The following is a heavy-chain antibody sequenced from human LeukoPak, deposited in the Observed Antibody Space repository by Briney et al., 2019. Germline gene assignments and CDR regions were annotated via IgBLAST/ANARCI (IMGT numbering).Heavy chain of an antibody. J-gene: IGHJ4*02. D-gene: IGHD5-18*01. V-gene: IGHV1-46*01. Sequence: XVXCXXSXYTFTXXYMHWVRQAPGQGLEWMGIINPSGGSTSYAQKFQGRVTMTRDTSTSTVYMELSSLRSEDTAVYYCARVQSYHPRGYHRTYYFDYWGQGTLVTVSS. CDR3: ARVQSYHPRGYHRTYYFDY. CDR1: XYTFTXXY. CDR2: INPSGGST.